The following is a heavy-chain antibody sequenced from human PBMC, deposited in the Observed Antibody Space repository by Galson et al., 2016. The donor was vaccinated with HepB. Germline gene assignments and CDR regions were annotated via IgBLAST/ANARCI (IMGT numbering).Heavy chain of an antibody. D-gene: IGHD3-3*01. CDR3: AREDAAIEGDFYLSDY. Sequence: SLRLSCAASGFMFRMHWMSWVRQAPGKGLEWVATIKPDGSEKYYVDSVKGRFTISRDSAKNSVYLQMSSLRVGDTAIYFCAREDAAIEGDFYLSDYWGQGALVTVSS. V-gene: IGHV3-7*03. CDR2: IKPDGSEK. CDR1: GFMFRMHW. J-gene: IGHJ4*02.